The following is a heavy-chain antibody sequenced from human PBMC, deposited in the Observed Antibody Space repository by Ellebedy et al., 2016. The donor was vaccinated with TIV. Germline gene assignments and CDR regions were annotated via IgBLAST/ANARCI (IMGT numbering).Heavy chain of an antibody. Sequence: ASVKVSXXASGYTFTSYYMHWVRQAPGQGLEWMGIINPSGGSTSYAQKFQGRVTMTRDTSTSTVYMELSSLRSEDTAVYYCARPSYYDSSGYYPDAFDIWGQGTMVTVSS. CDR1: GYTFTSYY. V-gene: IGHV1-46*01. CDR3: ARPSYYDSSGYYPDAFDI. J-gene: IGHJ3*02. CDR2: INPSGGST. D-gene: IGHD3-22*01.